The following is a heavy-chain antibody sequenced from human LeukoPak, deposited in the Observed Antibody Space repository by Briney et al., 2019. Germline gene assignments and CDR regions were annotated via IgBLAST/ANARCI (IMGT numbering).Heavy chain of an antibody. CDR3: ARSGTYYYDSSGYYFFDY. CDR2: ISSSSSYI. Sequence: GGSLRLSCAASGFTFSSYSMNWVRQAPGKGLEWVSSISSSSSYIYYADSVKGRFTISRDNAKNSLYLQMNSLRAEDTAVYYCARSGTYYYDSSGYYFFDYWGQGTLVTVPS. CDR1: GFTFSSYS. D-gene: IGHD3-22*01. V-gene: IGHV3-21*01. J-gene: IGHJ4*02.